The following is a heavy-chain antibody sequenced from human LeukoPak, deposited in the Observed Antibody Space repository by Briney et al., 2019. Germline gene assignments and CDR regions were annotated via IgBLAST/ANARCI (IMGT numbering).Heavy chain of an antibody. V-gene: IGHV3-9*01. J-gene: IGHJ4*02. CDR1: GFTFDDYA. CDR2: ISWNSGSI. CDR3: AKGLEWLPDGIDY. Sequence: GGSLRLSCAASGFTFDDYAMHWVRQAPGKGLEWVSGISWNSGSIGYADSVKGRFTISRDNAKNSLYLQMNSLRAEDTALYYCAKGLEWLPDGIDYWGQGTLVTVSS. D-gene: IGHD6-19*01.